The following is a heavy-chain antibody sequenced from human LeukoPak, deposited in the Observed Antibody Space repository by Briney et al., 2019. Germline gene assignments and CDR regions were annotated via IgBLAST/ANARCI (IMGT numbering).Heavy chain of an antibody. J-gene: IGHJ6*03. CDR2: ISSSSSYI. D-gene: IGHD3-22*01. CDR1: GFTFSSYS. CDR3: ARAPEYDSSGYYHYYYYYYMDV. V-gene: IGHV3-21*01. Sequence: GGSLRLSCAASGFTFSSYSMNWVRQAPGKGLEWVSSISSSSSYIYYADSVKGRFTISRDNAKNSLYLQMNSLRAEDTAVYYCARAPEYDSSGYYHYYYYYYMDVWGKGTTDTVSS.